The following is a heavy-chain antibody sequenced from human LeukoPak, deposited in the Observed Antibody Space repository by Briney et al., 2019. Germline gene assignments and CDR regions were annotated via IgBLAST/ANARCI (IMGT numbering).Heavy chain of an antibody. Sequence: GGSLRLSCAASGFTFSSYAMSWVRQAPGKGLEWVSAISGSGGSTYYADSVKGRFTISRDNSKNTLYLQMNSLRAEDTAVYYCAKKTGDGYSDKTPSDAFDIWGQGTMVTVSS. CDR3: AKKTGDGYSDKTPSDAFDI. V-gene: IGHV3-23*01. J-gene: IGHJ3*02. CDR1: GFTFSSYA. D-gene: IGHD5-24*01. CDR2: ISGSGGST.